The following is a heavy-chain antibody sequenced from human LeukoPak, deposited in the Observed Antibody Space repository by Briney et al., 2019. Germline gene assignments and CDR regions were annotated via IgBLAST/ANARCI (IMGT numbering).Heavy chain of an antibody. CDR1: GYTVTSYG. CDR3: ARRGGSSWYFFDY. V-gene: IGHV1-18*01. J-gene: IGHJ4*02. CDR2: ISAYNDNI. Sequence: ASVKVSCKASGYTVTSYGITWVRQAPGQGLEWRGWISAYNDNINYAQRLLGRVTMTTDTSTSTVYMELTSLRSDDTAVYYCARRGGSSWYFFDYWGQGTLVTVSS. D-gene: IGHD6-13*01.